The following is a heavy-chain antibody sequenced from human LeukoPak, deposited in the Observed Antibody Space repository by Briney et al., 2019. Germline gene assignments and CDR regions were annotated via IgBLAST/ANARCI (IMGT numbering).Heavy chain of an antibody. V-gene: IGHV3-7*01. CDR2: IKQDGSEK. D-gene: IGHD4-23*01. Sequence: GGSLRLSCAASGFTFSSYWMSWVRQAPGKGLEWVANIKQDGSEKYYVDSVKGRFTISRDNAKNSLYLQMNSLRAEDTAVYYCARLCTTVVYYFDYWGQGTLVTVSS. CDR3: ARLCTTVVYYFDY. CDR1: GFTFSSYW. J-gene: IGHJ4*02.